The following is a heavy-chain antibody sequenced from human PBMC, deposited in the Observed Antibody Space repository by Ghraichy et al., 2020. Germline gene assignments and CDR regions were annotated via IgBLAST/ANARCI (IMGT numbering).Heavy chain of an antibody. Sequence: LSLTCAASGFTFSNYAMSWVRQAPGKGLEWVSAISGSGGSTYYADSVKGRFTISRDNSKNTLYLQMNSLRAEDTAVYYCAKSAVYYYGSGSYSDYWGHGTLVTVSS. CDR2: ISGSGGST. V-gene: IGHV3-23*01. CDR1: GFTFSNYA. CDR3: AKSAVYYYGSGSYSDY. J-gene: IGHJ4*01. D-gene: IGHD3-10*01.